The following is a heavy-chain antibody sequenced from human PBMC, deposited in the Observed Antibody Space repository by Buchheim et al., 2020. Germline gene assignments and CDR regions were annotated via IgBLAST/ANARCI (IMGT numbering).Heavy chain of an antibody. CDR3: ARDTTIVVVPAAKHYYYGMDV. CDR1: GFTFSSYG. D-gene: IGHD2-2*01. CDR2: IWYDGSNK. Sequence: QVQLVESGGGVVQSGRSLRLSCAASGFTFSSYGMHWVRQAPGKGLEWVSVIWYDGSNKYYADSVKVRFTISRDNYKNKLYLQMNSLRAEDTAVYYCARDTTIVVVPAAKHYYYGMDVWGQGTT. V-gene: IGHV3-33*01. J-gene: IGHJ6*02.